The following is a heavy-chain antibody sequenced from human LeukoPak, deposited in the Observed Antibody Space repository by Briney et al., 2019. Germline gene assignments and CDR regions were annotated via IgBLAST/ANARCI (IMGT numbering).Heavy chain of an antibody. Sequence: SETLSLTCNVSGASMSSNYWSWIRQPPGKGLEWIGYIYHSGNTNYSPSLESRVTMSVDESKNQFSLRVHYVSAADTAVYYCARTRRAAVAGRFDSWGQGTLVTVSS. D-gene: IGHD6-19*01. J-gene: IGHJ4*02. CDR3: ARTRRAAVAGRFDS. V-gene: IGHV4-4*09. CDR2: IYHSGNT. CDR1: GASMSSNY.